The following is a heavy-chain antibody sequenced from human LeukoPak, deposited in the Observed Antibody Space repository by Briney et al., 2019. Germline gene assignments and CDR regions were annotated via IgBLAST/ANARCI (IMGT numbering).Heavy chain of an antibody. Sequence: KPSETLSLTCSVSGGSVSSGSYYWSWIRQPPGKGPEWIGHMYYSGSTNYNPSLKSRVTISVDRSKSQFSLKLSSVTAADTAVYYCARSGSYSEGLDYWGQGTLVTVSS. V-gene: IGHV4-61*01. D-gene: IGHD1-26*01. CDR3: ARSGSYSEGLDY. CDR2: MYYSGST. CDR1: GGSVSSGSYY. J-gene: IGHJ4*02.